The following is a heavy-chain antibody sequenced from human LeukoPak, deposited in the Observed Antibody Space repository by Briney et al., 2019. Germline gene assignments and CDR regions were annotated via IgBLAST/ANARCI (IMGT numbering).Heavy chain of an antibody. J-gene: IGHJ4*02. CDR1: GFTFSSYA. V-gene: IGHV3-23*01. Sequence: PGGSLRLSCAASGFTFSSYAMSWVRQAPGKGLEWVSAISGSGGSTYYADSVKGRFTISRDNSKNTLYLQMNSLRAEDTALYYCAKESFYDSSGYPLDYWGQGTLVTVSS. CDR2: ISGSGGST. D-gene: IGHD3-22*01. CDR3: AKESFYDSSGYPLDY.